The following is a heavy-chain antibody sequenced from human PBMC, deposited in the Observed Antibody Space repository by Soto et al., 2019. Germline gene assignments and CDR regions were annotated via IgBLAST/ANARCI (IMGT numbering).Heavy chain of an antibody. CDR2: ISYDGSNK. V-gene: IGHV3-30-3*01. CDR3: ARDFQAAGRRGYFDY. CDR1: ECIYISYA. Sequence: PRGSVRHTCVDAECIYISYARHWIRQAPGKGLEWVAVISYDGSNKYYADSVKGRFTISRDNSKNTLYLQMNSLRAEDTAVYYCARDFQAAGRRGYFDYWGQGTLVTVSS. D-gene: IGHD6-13*01. J-gene: IGHJ4*02.